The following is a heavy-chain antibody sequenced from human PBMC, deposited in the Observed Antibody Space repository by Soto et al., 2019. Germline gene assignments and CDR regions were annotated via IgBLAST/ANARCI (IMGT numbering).Heavy chain of an antibody. CDR2: IWYDGSNK. Sequence: GGSLRLSCAASGFTFSSYGMHWVRQAPGKGLEWVAVIWYDGSNKYYADSVKGRFTISRDNSKNTLYLQMNSLRAEDTAVYYCARGAPKGYCSSTSCYGGEDVWGQGTTVTVSS. CDR3: ARGAPKGYCSSTSCYGGEDV. V-gene: IGHV3-33*01. CDR1: GFTFSSYG. J-gene: IGHJ6*02. D-gene: IGHD2-2*01.